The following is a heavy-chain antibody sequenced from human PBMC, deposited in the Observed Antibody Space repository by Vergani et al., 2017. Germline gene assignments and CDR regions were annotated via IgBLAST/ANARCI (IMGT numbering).Heavy chain of an antibody. D-gene: IGHD2-8*01. CDR3: ARAASDDMLFPV. CDR1: GGSISSGGYS. CDR2: IYHSGSN. J-gene: IGHJ4*02. Sequence: QLQLQESGSGLVKPSQTLSLTCAVSGGSISSGGYSWSWTRQPPGKGLEWIGYIYHSGSNYYNPSLKSRVTISVDRSKNQFSLKLSSVTAADTAVYYCARAASDDMLFPVWGQGTLVTVSS. V-gene: IGHV4-30-2*01.